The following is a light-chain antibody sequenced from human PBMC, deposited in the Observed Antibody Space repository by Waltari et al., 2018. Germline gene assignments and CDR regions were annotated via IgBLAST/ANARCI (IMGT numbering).Light chain of an antibody. V-gene: IGKV3-11*01. J-gene: IGKJ2*02. Sequence: EIVLTQSPATLSLSPGEGATLSCRASQTISTYFAWYQQKAGQAPRLLIYDASKRATGIPARFIGSGSGTDFTLTISSLEPEDFALYYCQQRTNWPRTFGQGTKLEIK. CDR3: QQRTNWPRT. CDR2: DAS. CDR1: QTISTY.